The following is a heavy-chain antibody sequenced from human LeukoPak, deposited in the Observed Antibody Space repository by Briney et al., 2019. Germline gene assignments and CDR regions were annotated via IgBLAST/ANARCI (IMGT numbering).Heavy chain of an antibody. CDR2: IKQDGRER. Sequence: PGGSLRLSCAGSGFTFSNYWMSWVRQAPGKGPEWVANIKQDGRERHYVDSVKGRFTISRDNAKTSLYLQMNSLRAEDTAVYYCTRDEAAATNWDQGTLVTVSS. J-gene: IGHJ4*02. D-gene: IGHD6-13*01. CDR1: GFTFSNYW. CDR3: TRDEAAATN. V-gene: IGHV3-7*01.